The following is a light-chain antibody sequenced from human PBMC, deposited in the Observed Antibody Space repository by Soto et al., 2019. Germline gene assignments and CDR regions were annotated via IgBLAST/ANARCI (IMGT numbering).Light chain of an antibody. J-gene: IGLJ2*01. CDR1: SSDVGAYNY. V-gene: IGLV2-14*01. Sequence: QSALTQPASVSGSPGQSITISCTGTSSDVGAYNYVSWYQQHPGRAPKLMIYDVGNRPSGVSNRFSGSKSGNTASLTISGLQADDEADYYCSSYTSSSTVVFGGGTKVTVL. CDR2: DVG. CDR3: SSYTSSSTVV.